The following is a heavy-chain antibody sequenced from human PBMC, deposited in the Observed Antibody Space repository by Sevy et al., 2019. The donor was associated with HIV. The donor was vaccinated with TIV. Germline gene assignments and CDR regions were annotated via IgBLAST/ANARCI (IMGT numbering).Heavy chain of an antibody. CDR3: ARMGASGVY. CDR1: TLTFTTDW. CDR2: IKEDGSEK. V-gene: IGHV3-7*03. Sequence: GGSLRLSCAASTLTFTTDWMNWVRQPPGKGLQWVANIKEDGSEKSYVDSVKGRFTISRNNAKTSLYLQMNSRRGEDTAVYYCARMGASGVYWGQGTLVTVSS. J-gene: IGHJ4*02. D-gene: IGHD3-10*01.